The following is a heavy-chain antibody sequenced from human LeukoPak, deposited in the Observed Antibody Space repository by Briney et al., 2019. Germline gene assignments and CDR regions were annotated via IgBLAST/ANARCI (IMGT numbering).Heavy chain of an antibody. CDR2: INPNSGGT. J-gene: IGHJ4*02. Sequence: ASVKVSCKASGYTFTGYYMHWVRQAPGQGLEWMGWINPNSGGTNYAQKFQGRVTMTRDTSISTAYMELSRLRSDDTAVYYCARDATFGSSSSDYFDYWGQGTLVTVSS. V-gene: IGHV1-2*02. CDR3: ARDATFGSSSSDYFDY. CDR1: GYTFTGYY. D-gene: IGHD6-6*01.